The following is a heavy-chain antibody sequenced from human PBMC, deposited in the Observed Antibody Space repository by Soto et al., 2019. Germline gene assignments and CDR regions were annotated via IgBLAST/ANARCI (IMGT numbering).Heavy chain of an antibody. CDR3: VKDTYLLVGATHFDF. J-gene: IGHJ4*02. CDR2: ISWNGESV. D-gene: IGHD1-26*01. Sequence: EVQLVESGGGLVQPGRSLSLSCAASGFNFDDYAMHWVRQPPGKVLEWVAGISWNGESVSYADSVKGRFTISRDNAKNSLSLNMASLRAEDTAFYYCVKDTYLLVGATHFDFWRQGALVTVSS. V-gene: IGHV3-9*01. CDR1: GFNFDDYA.